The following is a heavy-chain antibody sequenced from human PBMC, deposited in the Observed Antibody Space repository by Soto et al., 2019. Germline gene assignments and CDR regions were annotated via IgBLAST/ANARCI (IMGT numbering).Heavy chain of an antibody. CDR3: ARAKGRTYFDH. V-gene: IGHV4-31*03. Sequence: TPSLTFTVTGDSIGGGXYWSWIRQHPGKGPEWIGYIYDSGRPYYDSSLKSRVTISVETSKNQFSLKLSSMTAAHTAVYYCARAKGRTYFDHWGQGTMVPVSS. CDR1: GDSIGGGXY. CDR2: IYDSGRP. J-gene: IGHJ4*02.